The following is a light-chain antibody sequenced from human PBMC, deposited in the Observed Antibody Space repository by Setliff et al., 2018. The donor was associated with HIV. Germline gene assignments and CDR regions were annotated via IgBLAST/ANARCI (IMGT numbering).Light chain of an antibody. J-gene: IGLJ1*01. CDR3: ETWDSNTHFYG. V-gene: IGLV4-60*03. Sequence: QPVLTQSSSASASLGSSVKLTCTLSSGHSSYIIAWHQQQPGKAPRYLMKVEGSGSYNKGSGVPDRFSGSSSGADRYLTISNLQSEDEADYYCETWDSNTHFYGFGTGTKVTVL. CDR2: VEGSGSY. CDR1: SGHSSYI.